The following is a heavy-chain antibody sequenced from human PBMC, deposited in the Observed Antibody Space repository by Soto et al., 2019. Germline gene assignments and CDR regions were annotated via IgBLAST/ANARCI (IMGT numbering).Heavy chain of an antibody. CDR1: GFTFSSYS. J-gene: IGHJ6*02. Sequence: VGSLRLSCAASGFTFSSYSMNWVRQAPGNGLEWVSSISSSSGCIYYADSVKGRFTISRDNSKNTLYLQMNSLRAEDTAVYYCAKEVAARPYYYYGMDVWGQGTTVTVSS. CDR3: AKEVAARPYYYYGMDV. CDR2: ISSSSGCI. V-gene: IGHV3-21*04. D-gene: IGHD6-13*01.